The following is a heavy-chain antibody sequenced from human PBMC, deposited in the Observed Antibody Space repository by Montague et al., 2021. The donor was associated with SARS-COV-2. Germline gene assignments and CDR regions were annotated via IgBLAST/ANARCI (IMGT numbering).Heavy chain of an antibody. CDR2: SYNSGST. Sequence: SETLSLTCTVSGVSISSYSYSWSRLPPPKGLEWMGYSYNSGSTNYNHSLTRRVPISVDTSKNKYSFTLSSVAAAATAADFCVRVGGGSGRYEVAFDIWGQGTMVTVSS. CDR1: GVSISSYS. D-gene: IGHD6-13*01. CDR3: VRVGGGSGRYEVAFDI. J-gene: IGHJ3*02. V-gene: IGHV4-59*01.